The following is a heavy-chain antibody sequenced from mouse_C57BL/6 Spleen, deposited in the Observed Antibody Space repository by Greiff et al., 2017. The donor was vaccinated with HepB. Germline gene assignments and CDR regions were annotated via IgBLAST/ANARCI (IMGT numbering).Heavy chain of an antibody. Sequence: EVKLVESGGDLVKPGGSLKLSCAASGFTFSSYGMSWVRQTPDKRLEWVATISSGGSYTYYPDSVKGRFTISRDNAKNPLYLQMSSLKSEDTAMYYCARQGVTTVVADWYFDVWGTGTTVTVSS. V-gene: IGHV5-6*01. CDR2: ISSGGSYT. CDR1: GFTFSSYG. J-gene: IGHJ1*03. D-gene: IGHD1-1*01. CDR3: ARQGVTTVVADWYFDV.